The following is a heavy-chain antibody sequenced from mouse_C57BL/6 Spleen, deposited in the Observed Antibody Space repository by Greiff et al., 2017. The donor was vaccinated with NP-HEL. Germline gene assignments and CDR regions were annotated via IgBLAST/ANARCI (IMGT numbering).Heavy chain of an antibody. J-gene: IGHJ3*01. CDR2: IYPGDGDT. Sequence: QVQLQQSGPELVKPGASVKISCKASGYAFSSSWMNWVKQRPGKGLEWIGRIYPGDGDTNYNGKFKGKATLTADKSSSTAYMQLSSLTSEDSAVYFCARWCDYRFAYWGQGTLVTVSA. V-gene: IGHV1-82*01. CDR1: GYAFSSSW. CDR3: ARWCDYRFAY. D-gene: IGHD2-4*01.